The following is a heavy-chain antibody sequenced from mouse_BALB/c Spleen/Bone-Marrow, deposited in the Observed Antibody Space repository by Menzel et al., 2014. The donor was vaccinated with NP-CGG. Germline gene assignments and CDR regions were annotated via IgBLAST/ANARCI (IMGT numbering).Heavy chain of an antibody. CDR2: ISYDGSN. V-gene: IGHV3-6*02. Sequence: ESGPGLVKPSQSLSLTCSVTGYSITSGYYWNWIRQFPGNKLEWMGYISYDGSNNYNSSLKNRISITRDTSKNQFFLKLNSVTTEDTATYYCAMRLLTSWGQGTLVTVSA. CDR1: GYSITSGYY. CDR3: AMRLLTS. D-gene: IGHD2-3*01. J-gene: IGHJ3*01.